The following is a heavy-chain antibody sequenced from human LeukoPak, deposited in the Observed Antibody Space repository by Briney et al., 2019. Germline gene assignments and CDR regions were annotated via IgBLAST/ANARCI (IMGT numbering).Heavy chain of an antibody. CDR2: IYYSGST. V-gene: IGHV4-59*08. CDR3: ARAPYYYDTSGYYLDY. J-gene: IGHJ4*02. D-gene: IGHD3-22*01. Sequence: SETLSLTCTVSGGSISNYYWSWIRQPPGKGLEWIGHIYYSGSTKYNPSLKSRVTISVDTSKNQFSLKLSSVTAADTAVYYCARAPYYYDTSGYYLDYWGQGTLVTVSS. CDR1: GGSISNYY.